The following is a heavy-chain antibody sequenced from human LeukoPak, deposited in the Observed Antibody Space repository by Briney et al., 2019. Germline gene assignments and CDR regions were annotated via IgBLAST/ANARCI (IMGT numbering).Heavy chain of an antibody. CDR3: ARGIAVAGTGDY. CDR1: EFTFSSYW. D-gene: IGHD6-19*01. V-gene: IGHV3-74*01. J-gene: IGHJ4*02. Sequence: GGSLRLSCAASEFTFSSYWMHWVRQAPGKGLVWVSRINSDGSITTYADSVKGRFTISRDNAKNTVYLQMNSLRAEDTAVYYCARGIAVAGTGDYWGQGTLVTVSS. CDR2: INSDGSIT.